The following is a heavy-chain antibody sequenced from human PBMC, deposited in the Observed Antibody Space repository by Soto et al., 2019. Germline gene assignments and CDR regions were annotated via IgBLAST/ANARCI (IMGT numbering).Heavy chain of an antibody. D-gene: IGHD3-16*02. V-gene: IGHV3-15*01. CDR2: IKGEADGGTT. J-gene: IGHJ4*02. CDR1: GFPFSSSW. CDR3: TANAYVCGNSRIRWAY. Sequence: GGSLRLSCEASGFPFSSSWMSWVRQAPGEGLEWVARIKGEADGGTTDYAAPVGGRFTISSDETKNKMGLQMNNLKTEAVAVYYCTANAYVCGNSRIRWAYWGQGALVTVSS.